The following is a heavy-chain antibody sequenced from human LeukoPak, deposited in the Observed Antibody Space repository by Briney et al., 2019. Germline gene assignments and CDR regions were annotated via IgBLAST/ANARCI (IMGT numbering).Heavy chain of an antibody. CDR1: GFTFSSYA. J-gene: IGHJ4*02. Sequence: GGSLRLSCAASGFTFSSYAMTWVRQAPGKGLEWVSYICSSSDTIYYADSVKGRMTISRDNSKNSLYMQMNSLRDEDAAVYYCAIAVTVVTRGGLVFDYWGQGTLVTVSS. D-gene: IGHD4-17*01. CDR2: ICSSSDTI. CDR3: AIAVTVVTRGGLVFDY. V-gene: IGHV3-48*02.